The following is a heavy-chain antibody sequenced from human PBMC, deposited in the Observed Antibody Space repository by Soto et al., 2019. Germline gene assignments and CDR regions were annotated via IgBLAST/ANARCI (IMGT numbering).Heavy chain of an antibody. D-gene: IGHD6-6*01. CDR3: ASGPSIAAQTYYGMDV. J-gene: IGHJ6*02. Sequence: GAAVKVSCKASGYTFTSYDINWVRQATGQGLEWMGWMNPNSGNTGYAQKFQGRVTMTRNTSISTAYMQLSSLRSEDTAVYYCASGPSIAAQTYYGMDVWGQGTSVTVSS. CDR2: MNPNSGNT. V-gene: IGHV1-8*01. CDR1: GYTFTSYD.